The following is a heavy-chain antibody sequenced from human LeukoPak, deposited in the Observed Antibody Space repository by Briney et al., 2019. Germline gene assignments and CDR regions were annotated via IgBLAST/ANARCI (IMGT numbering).Heavy chain of an antibody. J-gene: IGHJ4*02. V-gene: IGHV1-18*01. CDR1: GYTFTSYG. D-gene: IGHD3-9*01. Sequence: ASVKVSFKASGYTFTSYGISWVRPAPGQGLEWMGWISAYNGNTNYAQKLQGRVTMTTDTSTSTAYMELRSLRSDDTAVYYCARDLPHPQLRYFDWLSHFDYWGQGTLVTVSS. CDR2: ISAYNGNT. CDR3: ARDLPHPQLRYFDWLSHFDY.